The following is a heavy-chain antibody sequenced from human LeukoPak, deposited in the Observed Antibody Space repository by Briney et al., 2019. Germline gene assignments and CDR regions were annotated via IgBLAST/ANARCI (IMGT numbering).Heavy chain of an antibody. Sequence: SETLSLTCTVSGGSISTYYWTWIRQPPGKGLEWIGYIYYSGSTNYNPPLKSRVTISVDTSKNQFSLKLSSVTAADTAVYYCARRYGDYEDYWGQGTLVTVSS. CDR2: IYYSGST. V-gene: IGHV4-59*08. J-gene: IGHJ4*02. CDR1: GGSISTYY. CDR3: ARRYGDYEDY. D-gene: IGHD4-17*01.